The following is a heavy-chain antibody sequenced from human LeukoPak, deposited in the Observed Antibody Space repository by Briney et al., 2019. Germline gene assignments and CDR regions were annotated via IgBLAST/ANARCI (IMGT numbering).Heavy chain of an antibody. Sequence: SETLSLTCAVSEMSFSAYYWNWSRQSPGKGLGWIGEINYGGSTKDTPSVEGRGAILIATSKNQFSLTLTSVTAADTAVYYCARGFPPGSGSRGSHAFDVWGQGTMVTVSS. V-gene: IGHV4-34*01. CDR2: INYGGST. CDR3: ARGFPPGSGSRGSHAFDV. J-gene: IGHJ3*01. CDR1: EMSFSAYY. D-gene: IGHD6-19*01.